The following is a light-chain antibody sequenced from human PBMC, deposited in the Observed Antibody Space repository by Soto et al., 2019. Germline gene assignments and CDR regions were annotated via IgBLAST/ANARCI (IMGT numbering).Light chain of an antibody. CDR2: GAS. Sequence: EIVMTQSPATLSVSPGEGATLSCRASQTIRTNLAWYQQKPGQAPRLLIYGASASATAIPATFTGSGSGTEFTLNISSLQSEDFVLYYCQQYDNWAYTVGGATKLEIK. CDR3: QQYDNWAYT. J-gene: IGKJ2*01. V-gene: IGKV3-15*01. CDR1: QTIRTN.